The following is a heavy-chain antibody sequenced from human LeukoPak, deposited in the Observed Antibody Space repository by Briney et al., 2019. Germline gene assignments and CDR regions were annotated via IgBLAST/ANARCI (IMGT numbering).Heavy chain of an antibody. CDR3: ARGTYYFDSSGYYHYFDY. V-gene: IGHV4-59*11. CDR2: IYYTGRT. J-gene: IGHJ4*02. Sequence: SETLSLTCTVSGGSISPHYWSWIRQPPGKGLEWIGYIYYTGRTSYNPSLESRVTISVDTSKNQFSLKLSSVTAADTAIYYCARGTYYFDSSGYYHYFDYWGQGTLVTVSS. D-gene: IGHD3-22*01. CDR1: GGSISPHY.